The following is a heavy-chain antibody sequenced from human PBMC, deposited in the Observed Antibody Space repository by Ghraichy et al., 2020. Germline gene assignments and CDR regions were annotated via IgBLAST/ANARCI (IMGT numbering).Heavy chain of an antibody. Sequence: SETLSLTCTVSGGSISTYYWTWIRQPPGKTLEWIGYINYRTNTNYNPSLKSRVTMSVDTSNNQFSLKLTSVTAADTAVYYCARDRVTMPGVTAPDYMDVWGTGTTVIVSS. CDR3: ARDRVTMPGVTAPDYMDV. CDR2: INYRTNT. J-gene: IGHJ6*03. V-gene: IGHV4-59*13. D-gene: IGHD3-3*01. CDR1: GGSISTYY.